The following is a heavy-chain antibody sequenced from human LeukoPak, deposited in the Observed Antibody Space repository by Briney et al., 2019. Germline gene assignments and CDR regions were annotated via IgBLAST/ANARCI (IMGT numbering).Heavy chain of an antibody. J-gene: IGHJ4*02. V-gene: IGHV1-8*01. CDR3: ARGYYYDSSGYRPGFDY. D-gene: IGHD3-22*01. CDR2: MNPNSGNT. CDR1: GYTFTSYD. Sequence: EASVKVSCKASGYTFTSYDINWVRQAPGQGLEWMGWMNPNSGNTGYAQKFRGRVTMNRNTSISTAYMELSSLRSEDTAVYYCARGYYYDSSGYRPGFDYWGQGTLVTVSS.